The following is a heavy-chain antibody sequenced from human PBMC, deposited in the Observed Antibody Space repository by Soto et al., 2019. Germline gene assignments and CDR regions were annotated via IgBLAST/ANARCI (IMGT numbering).Heavy chain of an antibody. CDR3: ARQIYDSDTGPNFQYYFDS. V-gene: IGHV5-10-1*01. J-gene: IGHJ4*02. CDR1: GYSFAGYW. D-gene: IGHD3-22*01. Sequence: GESLKISCKGSGYSFAGYWITWVRQKPGKGLEWMGRIDPSGSQTYYSPSFRGHVTISVTKSITTVFLQWSSLRASDTAVYYCARQIYDSDTGPNFQYYFDSWGQGTPVTVSS. CDR2: IDPSGSQT.